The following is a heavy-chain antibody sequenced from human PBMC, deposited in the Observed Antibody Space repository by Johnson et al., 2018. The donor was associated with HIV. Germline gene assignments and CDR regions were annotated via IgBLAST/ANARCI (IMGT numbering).Heavy chain of an antibody. V-gene: IGHV3-30*03. J-gene: IGHJ3*02. Sequence: QVQLVESGGGLVQPGGSLRLSCTASGFTVADNYMTWVRQAPGRGLEWVAVISYDGSNKYYADSVKGRFTISRDNSKNTLYLQMNSLRAEDTAVYYCARDRGWMPAVAFDIWGQGTMVTVSS. D-gene: IGHD5-12*01. CDR2: ISYDGSNK. CDR1: GFTVADNY. CDR3: ARDRGWMPAVAFDI.